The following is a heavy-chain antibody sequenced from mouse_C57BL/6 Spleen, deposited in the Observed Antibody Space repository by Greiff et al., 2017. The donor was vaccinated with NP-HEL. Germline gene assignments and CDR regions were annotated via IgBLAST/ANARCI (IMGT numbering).Heavy chain of an antibody. CDR2: IWSGGST. D-gene: IGHD4-1*01. J-gene: IGHJ1*03. V-gene: IGHV2-2*01. CDR3: ARNWDGYFDV. CDR1: GFSLTSYG. Sequence: QVQLQQSGPGLVQPSQSLSITCTVSGFSLTSYGVHWVRQSPGKGLEWLGVIWSGGSTDYNAAFISRLSISKDNSKSQVFLKMNSLQADDTAICYCARNWDGYFDVWGTGTTVTVSS.